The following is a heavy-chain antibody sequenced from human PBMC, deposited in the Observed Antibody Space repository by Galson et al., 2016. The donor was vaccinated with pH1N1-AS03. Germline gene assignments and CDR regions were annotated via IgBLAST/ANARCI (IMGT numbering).Heavy chain of an antibody. CDR3: AGVFDYDSGKSYNYFDP. J-gene: IGHJ5*02. CDR1: GASVSSGNYY. D-gene: IGHD3-10*01. V-gene: IGHV4-61*01. Sequence: ETLSLTCTVSGASVSSGNYYWSWLRQPPGKGLEWIGYMYYSGTTNYSPSLRSRVTILLDMPKNQFSLRLSSVTAADTALYFCAGVFDYDSGKSYNYFDPWGQGILVTVSS. CDR2: MYYSGTT.